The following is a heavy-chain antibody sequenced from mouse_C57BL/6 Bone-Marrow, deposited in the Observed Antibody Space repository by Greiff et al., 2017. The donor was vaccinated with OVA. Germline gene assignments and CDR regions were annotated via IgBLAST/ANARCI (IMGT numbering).Heavy chain of an antibody. D-gene: IGHD4-1*01. V-gene: IGHV1-64*01. CDR1: GYTFTSYW. CDR3: ARLGRGRYFDV. CDR2: IHPNSGST. J-gene: IGHJ1*03. Sequence: QVQLQQPGAELVKPGASVKLSCKASGYTFTSYWMHWVKQRPGQGLEWIGMIHPNSGSTNYNEKFKSKATLTVDKSSSTAYMQLSSLTSEDSAVYYCARLGRGRYFDVWGTGTTVTVSA.